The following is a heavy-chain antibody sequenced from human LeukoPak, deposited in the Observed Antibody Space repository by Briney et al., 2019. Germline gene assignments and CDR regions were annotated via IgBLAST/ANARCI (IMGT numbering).Heavy chain of an antibody. Sequence: PSETLSLTCAVSGGSISSSNWWSWVRQPPGKGLEWIGEIYHSGSTNYNPSLKSRVTISVDKSKNQFSLKLSSVTAADTAVYYCAAAQYYDILTGYGTNWFDPWGQGTLVTVSS. J-gene: IGHJ5*02. CDR1: GGSISSSNW. D-gene: IGHD3-9*01. CDR3: AAAQYYDILTGYGTNWFDP. CDR2: IYHSGST. V-gene: IGHV4-4*02.